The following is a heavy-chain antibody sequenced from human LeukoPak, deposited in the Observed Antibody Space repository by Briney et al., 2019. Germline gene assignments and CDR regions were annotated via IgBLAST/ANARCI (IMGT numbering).Heavy chain of an antibody. D-gene: IGHD6-19*01. CDR3: ARLPNLGYSSGWYADDAFDI. CDR1: GGSISSYY. V-gene: IGHV4-4*07. Sequence: SSETLSLTCTVSGGSISSYYWSWIRQPAGKGLEWIGRIYTSGSTNYNPSLKSRVTMSVDTSKNQFSLKLSSVTAADTAVYYCARLPNLGYSSGWYADDAFDIWGQGTMVTVSS. J-gene: IGHJ3*02. CDR2: IYTSGST.